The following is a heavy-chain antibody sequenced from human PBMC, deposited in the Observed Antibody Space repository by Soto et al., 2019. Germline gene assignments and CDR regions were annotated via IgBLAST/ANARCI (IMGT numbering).Heavy chain of an antibody. CDR3: AKFAYDVLTGYYQLDY. CDR1: GLTFTSYA. V-gene: IGHV3-23*01. CDR2: ISGSGDST. Sequence: GGSLRLSCAASGLTFTSYAMSWVRQAPGKGLEWVSAISGSGDSTYYADSVKGRFTISRDNSKNTLYLQMNSLRAEDTAVYYCAKFAYDVLTGYYQLDYWGQGTLVTVSS. D-gene: IGHD3-9*01. J-gene: IGHJ4*02.